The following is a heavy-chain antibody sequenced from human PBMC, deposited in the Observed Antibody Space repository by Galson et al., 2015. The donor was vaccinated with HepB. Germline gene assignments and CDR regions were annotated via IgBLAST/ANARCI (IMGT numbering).Heavy chain of an antibody. CDR2: IHYSGSS. V-gene: IGHV4-59*01. CDR3: ARATGYYHDSSGSYGRWYFDL. Sequence: ETLSLTCTVSGGSISAYYWSWLRQPPGKGLEWVAYIHYSGSSNYNPSLKSRVTISVDTSKNQFSLKLRSVTAADTAVYYCARATGYYHDSSGSYGRWYFDLWGRGTLVTVSS. CDR1: GGSISAYY. J-gene: IGHJ2*01. D-gene: IGHD3-22*01.